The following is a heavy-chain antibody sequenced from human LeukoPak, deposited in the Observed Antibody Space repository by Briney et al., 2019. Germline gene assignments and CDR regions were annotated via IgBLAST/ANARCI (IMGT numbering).Heavy chain of an antibody. Sequence: SVKVSCKASGSTFSSYTISWVRQAPGQGLEWMGRIIPILGIANYAQKFQGRVTITADKSTSTAYMEVSSLTSEDTAVYYCARGNRLYTSSWSSLAFDIWGQGTMVTVSS. V-gene: IGHV1-69*02. D-gene: IGHD6-13*01. CDR2: IIPILGIA. J-gene: IGHJ3*02. CDR1: GSTFSSYT. CDR3: ARGNRLYTSSWSSLAFDI.